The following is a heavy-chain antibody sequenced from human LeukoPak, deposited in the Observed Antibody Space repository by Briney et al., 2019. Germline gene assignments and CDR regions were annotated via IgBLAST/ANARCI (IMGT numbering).Heavy chain of an antibody. D-gene: IGHD3-22*01. J-gene: IGHJ4*02. CDR3: AKDRMIVVVITTFDY. CDR2: ISGSGGST. Sequence: GGSLRLSCAASGFTFSSYAMSWVRQAPGKGLEWVSAISGSGGSTYYADSVKGRFTISRDNSKNTLYLQMNSLRAEDTAVYYYAKDRMIVVVITTFDYWGQGTLVTVSS. V-gene: IGHV3-23*01. CDR1: GFTFSSYA.